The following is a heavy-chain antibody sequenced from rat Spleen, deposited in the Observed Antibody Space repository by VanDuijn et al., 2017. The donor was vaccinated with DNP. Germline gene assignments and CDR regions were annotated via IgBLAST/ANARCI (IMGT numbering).Heavy chain of an antibody. J-gene: IGHJ2*01. D-gene: IGHD1-12*01. CDR2: ISYDGSRT. Sequence: EVQLVETGGGLVQPGRSLKLSCAASGFTFSDYYMAWVRQAPKKGLEWVASISYDGSRTYYRDSVKGRFTISRDNTKSILYLQMDSLRSEDTATYYCSTLNYYASLSGYFDYWGQGVMVTVSS. V-gene: IGHV5-20*01. CDR3: STLNYYASLSGYFDY. CDR1: GFTFSDYY.